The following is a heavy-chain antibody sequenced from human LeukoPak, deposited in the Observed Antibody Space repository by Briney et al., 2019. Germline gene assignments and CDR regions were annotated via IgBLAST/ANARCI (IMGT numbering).Heavy chain of an antibody. D-gene: IGHD1-26*01. J-gene: IGHJ4*02. CDR2: IYYSGST. CDR3: ARPRAELVGAMDY. CDR1: GGSISSSSYY. Sequence: SETLSLTCTVSGGSISSSSYYWGWIRQPPGKVLEWIGSIYYSGSTYYNPSLKSRVTISVDTSKNQFSLKLSSVTAADTAVYYCARPRAELVGAMDYWGQGTLVTVSS. V-gene: IGHV4-39*01.